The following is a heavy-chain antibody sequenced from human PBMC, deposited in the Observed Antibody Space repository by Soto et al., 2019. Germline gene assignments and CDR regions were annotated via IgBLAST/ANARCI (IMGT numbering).Heavy chain of an antibody. Sequence: QVQLMQSGAEVKQPGASVKVSCKASGYTFTNYYMHWVRQVPGQGLEWMGIINPSGGGPAHAQNFRGRLTTTSDTSTTTIYMELNSLRSEYTAVYFCARSDMGADAALDVWGQGTMVTVSS. J-gene: IGHJ3*01. D-gene: IGHD3-16*01. CDR3: ARSDMGADAALDV. V-gene: IGHV1-46*03. CDR2: INPSGGGP. CDR1: GYTFTNYY.